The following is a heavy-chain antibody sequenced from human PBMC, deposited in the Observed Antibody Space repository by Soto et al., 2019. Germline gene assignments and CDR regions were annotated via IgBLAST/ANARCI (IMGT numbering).Heavy chain of an antibody. Sequence: SETLSLTCAVYGGSFSGYYWSWIRQPPGKGLEWIGEINHSGSTNYNPSLKSRVTISVDTSKNQFSLKLSSVTAADTAVYYCARGNGIAVAGDFDYWGQGTLVTVSS. V-gene: IGHV4-34*01. CDR1: GGSFSGYY. CDR2: INHSGST. CDR3: ARGNGIAVAGDFDY. J-gene: IGHJ4*02. D-gene: IGHD6-19*01.